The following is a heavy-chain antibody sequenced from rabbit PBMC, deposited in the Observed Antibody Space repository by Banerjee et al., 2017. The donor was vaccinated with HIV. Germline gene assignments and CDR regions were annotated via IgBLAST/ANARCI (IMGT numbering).Heavy chain of an antibody. Sequence: QSLEESGGDLVKPGASLTLTCTASGFSFSSSYYMCWVRQAPGKGLEWIACIYVGSSGSTYYASWAKGRFTISKTSSTTVTLQMTSLTAADTATYFCANEYVATGRAFNLWGQGTLVTVS. J-gene: IGHJ4*01. CDR3: ANEYVATGRAFNL. CDR1: GFSFSSSYY. D-gene: IGHD5-1*01. V-gene: IGHV1S40*01. CDR2: IYVGSSGST.